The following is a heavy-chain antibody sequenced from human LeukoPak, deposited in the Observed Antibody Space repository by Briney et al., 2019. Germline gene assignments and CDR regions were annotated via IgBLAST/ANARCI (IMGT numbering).Heavy chain of an antibody. Sequence: EASVKVSCKASGYTFTSYGISWVRQAPGQGLEWMGWISAYNGNTNYAQRLQGRVTMTTDTSTSTAYMELRSLRSDDTAVYYCASTGMGGYDSNFDYWGQGTLVTVSS. D-gene: IGHD5-12*01. J-gene: IGHJ4*02. V-gene: IGHV1-18*01. CDR3: ASTGMGGYDSNFDY. CDR2: ISAYNGNT. CDR1: GYTFTSYG.